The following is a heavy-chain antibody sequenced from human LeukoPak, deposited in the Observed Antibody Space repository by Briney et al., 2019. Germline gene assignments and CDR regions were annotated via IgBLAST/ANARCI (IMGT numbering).Heavy chain of an antibody. V-gene: IGHV4-4*09. CDR2: MDTSGST. J-gene: IGHJ6*03. Sequence: SETLSLTCTVSGGSISSYYWSWIRQPPGKGLVWIGYMDTSGSTNYNPSLKSRVTISVDTSKNQFSLKLSSVTAADTAVYYCARNGHMDVWGKGTTVTV. CDR3: ARNGHMDV. CDR1: GGSISSYY.